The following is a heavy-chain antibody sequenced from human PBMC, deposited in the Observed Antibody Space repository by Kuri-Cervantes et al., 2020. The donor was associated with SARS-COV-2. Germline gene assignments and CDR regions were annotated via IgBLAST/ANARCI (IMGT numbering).Heavy chain of an antibody. Sequence: GGSLRLSCAASGFTVSSNYMSWVRQAPGKGLEWVSSISSSSCYIYYADSVKGRFTISRGNAKNSLYLQMNSLRAEDTAVYYCARNANYYYESSPGPFDPWGQGNLV. CDR2: ISSSSCYI. CDR1: GFTVSSNY. V-gene: IGHV3-21*01. CDR3: ARNANYYYESSPGPFDP. J-gene: IGHJ5*01. D-gene: IGHD3-22*01.